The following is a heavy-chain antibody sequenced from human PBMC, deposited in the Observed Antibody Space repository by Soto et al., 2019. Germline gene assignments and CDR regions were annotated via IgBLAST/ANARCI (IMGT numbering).Heavy chain of an antibody. CDR1: GFTCDDYA. CDR2: ISWNSGSI. J-gene: IGHJ6*02. D-gene: IGHD5-12*01. CDR3: AKGRVATTKYYYYYGMDV. Sequence: CGFKRLSSAASGFTCDDYAMRCVLQTPGKGLEWVSGISWNSGSIGYADSVKGRFTISRDNAKNSLYLQMNSLRAEDTALYYCAKGRVATTKYYYYYGMDVWGQGTTVTVSS. V-gene: IGHV3-9*01.